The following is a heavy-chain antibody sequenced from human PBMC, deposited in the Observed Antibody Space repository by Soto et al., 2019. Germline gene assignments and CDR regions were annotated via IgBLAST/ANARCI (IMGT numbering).Heavy chain of an antibody. D-gene: IGHD2-15*01. CDR2: VIGSGGST. CDR1: EFTFSNYA. V-gene: IGHV3-23*01. J-gene: IGHJ4*01. Sequence: GGSLRLSCAASEFTFSNYAMSWVRQAPGKGLEWVSTVIGSGGSTSSAEYVKGRFTISRDNSKNTLYLQMNSLRTEDTALYYCAADLPGHGGGYEFDYWGQGTPVTV. CDR3: AADLPGHGGGYEFDY.